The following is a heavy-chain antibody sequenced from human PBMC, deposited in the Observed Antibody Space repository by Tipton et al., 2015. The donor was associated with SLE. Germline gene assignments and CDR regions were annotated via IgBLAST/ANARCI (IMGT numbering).Heavy chain of an antibody. V-gene: IGHV3-33*06. CDR2: IWYDGSNK. Sequence: SLRLSCAASGFTFSSYGMHWVRQAPGKGLEWVAVIWYDGSNKYYADSVKGRFTISRDNSKNTLYLQMSSLRAEDTALYYCVKDQHYDFWSYHFDYWGQGTLVTVSS. J-gene: IGHJ4*02. CDR3: VKDQHYDFWSYHFDY. D-gene: IGHD3-3*01. CDR1: GFTFSSYG.